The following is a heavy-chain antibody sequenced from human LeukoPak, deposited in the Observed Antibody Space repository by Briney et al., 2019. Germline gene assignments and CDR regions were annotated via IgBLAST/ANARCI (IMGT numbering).Heavy chain of an antibody. V-gene: IGHV3-21*01. Sequence: GRSLRLSCAASGFTFRNYGMPWVRQTPGKGLEWVSSISSSSTYIYYADSVKGRFTISRDNAKNSLYLQMNSLRAEDTAVYYCAREPTAMILWGQGTLVTVSS. CDR3: AREPTAMIL. J-gene: IGHJ4*02. D-gene: IGHD5-18*01. CDR2: ISSSSTYI. CDR1: GFTFRNYG.